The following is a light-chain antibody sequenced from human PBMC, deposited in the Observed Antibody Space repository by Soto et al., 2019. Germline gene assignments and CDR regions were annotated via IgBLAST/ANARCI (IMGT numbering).Light chain of an antibody. Sequence: DIQMTLTPPTLSASVRNIVSLXXRGSKGITNHLAWYQQKPGEAPKXLIYAASTLQPGVPSRFSGSGSGTDFTLSLNSLHHHAIAIYIYQSYDTAAITYGQGTRLEIK. V-gene: IGKV1-27*01. CDR2: AAS. CDR3: QSYDTAAIT. J-gene: IGKJ5*01. CDR1: KGITNH.